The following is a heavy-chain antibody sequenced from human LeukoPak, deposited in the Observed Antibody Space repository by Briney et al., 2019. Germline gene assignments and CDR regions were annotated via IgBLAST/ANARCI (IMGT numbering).Heavy chain of an antibody. CDR2: IYYSGST. CDR3: ARGRRPYSSSWYWFDP. V-gene: IGHV4-39*07. J-gene: IGHJ5*02. Sequence: SETLSLTCTVSGGSISSSSYYWGWLRQPPGKGLEWIGSIYYSGSTYYSPSLKSRVTISVDTSKNQFSLKLSSVTAADTAVYYCARGRRPYSSSWYWFDPWGQGTLVTVSS. D-gene: IGHD6-13*01. CDR1: GGSISSSSYY.